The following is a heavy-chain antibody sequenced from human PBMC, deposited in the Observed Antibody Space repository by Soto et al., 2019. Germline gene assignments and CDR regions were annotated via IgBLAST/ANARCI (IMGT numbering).Heavy chain of an antibody. CDR2: IFSNDEK. CDR1: GFSLSNARMG. Sequence: QVTLKESGPVLVKPTETLTLTCTVSGFSLSNARMGVSWIRQPPGKALEWLAHIFSNDEKSYSTSLKSRLTISKDTSKSQVVLTMTKMDPVDTATYYCARIPKYSSSPKRYDYWGQGTLVTVSS. D-gene: IGHD6-6*01. V-gene: IGHV2-26*01. J-gene: IGHJ4*02. CDR3: ARIPKYSSSPKRYDY.